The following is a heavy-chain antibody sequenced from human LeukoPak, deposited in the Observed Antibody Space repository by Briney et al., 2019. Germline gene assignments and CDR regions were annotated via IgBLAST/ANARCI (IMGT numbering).Heavy chain of an antibody. J-gene: IGHJ4*02. CDR1: GGSISSGDYY. CDR2: IYYSGST. Sequence: PSETLSLTCTVSGGSISSGDYYWSWIHQPPGKGLEWIGYIYYSGSTYYNPSLKSRVTISVDTSKNQFSLKLSSVTAADTAVYYCARSPPYYDSSGYYRYYFDYWGQGTLVTVSS. D-gene: IGHD3-22*01. V-gene: IGHV4-30-4*01. CDR3: ARSPPYYDSSGYYRYYFDY.